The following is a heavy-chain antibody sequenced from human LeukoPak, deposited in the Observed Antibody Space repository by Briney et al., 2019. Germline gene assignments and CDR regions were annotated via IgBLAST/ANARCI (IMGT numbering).Heavy chain of an antibody. CDR3: ARVEPYDFWSGYYNIDY. CDR2: IIPIFGTA. CDR1: GGTFSSYA. V-gene: IGHV1-69*13. Sequence: GASVKVSCKASGGTFSSYAISWVRQAPGQGLEWMGGIIPIFGTANYAQKFQGRVTITADESTSTAYMELSSLRPEDTAVYYCARVEPYDFWSGYYNIDYWGQGTLVTVSS. J-gene: IGHJ4*02. D-gene: IGHD3-3*01.